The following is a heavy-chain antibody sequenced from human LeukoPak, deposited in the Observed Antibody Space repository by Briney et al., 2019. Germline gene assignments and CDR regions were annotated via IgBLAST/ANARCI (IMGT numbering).Heavy chain of an antibody. CDR3: ARDKGECAFDI. Sequence: PGGSLRLSCAASGFTFSSYDMHWVRQATGKGLEWVSAIGTAGDTYYPGSVKGRFTISRENAKNSLYLQMNSLRAGDTAVYYCARDKGECAFDIWGQGTMVTVSS. CDR1: GFTFSSYD. CDR2: IGTAGDT. V-gene: IGHV3-13*01. D-gene: IGHD3-16*01. J-gene: IGHJ3*02.